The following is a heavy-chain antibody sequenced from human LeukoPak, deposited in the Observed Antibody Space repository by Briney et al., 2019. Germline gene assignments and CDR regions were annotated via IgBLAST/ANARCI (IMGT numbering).Heavy chain of an antibody. D-gene: IGHD3-16*01. CDR3: ARDRGPQWWGSFDY. CDR2: INPNSGDT. Sequence: ASVKVSCKASGYTFTSYAISWVRQAPGQGLEWMGWINPNSGDTNLAQKFQGWVTMTRDTSIGTAYLELSRLTSDDTAVYYCARDRGPQWWGSFDYWGQGTLVTVSS. CDR1: GYTFTSYA. J-gene: IGHJ4*02. V-gene: IGHV1-2*04.